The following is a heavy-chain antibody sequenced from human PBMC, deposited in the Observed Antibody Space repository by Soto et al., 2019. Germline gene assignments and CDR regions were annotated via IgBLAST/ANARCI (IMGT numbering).Heavy chain of an antibody. CDR1: GFTFSSYA. J-gene: IGHJ4*02. CDR2: ISYDGSNK. CDR3: ASASSSWYGSLYYFYY. V-gene: IGHV3-30-3*01. Sequence: QVQLVESGVGVVQPGRSLRLSCAASGFTFSSYAMHWVRQAPGKGLEWVAVISYDGSNKDYADSVKGRFTISRDNSKNTLYLQMSSMRAEDTAVYYCASASSSWYGSLYYFYYWGQGSLVTVSS. D-gene: IGHD6-13*01.